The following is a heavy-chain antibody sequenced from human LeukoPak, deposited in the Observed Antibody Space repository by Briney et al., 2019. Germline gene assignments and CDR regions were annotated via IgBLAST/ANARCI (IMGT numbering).Heavy chain of an antibody. CDR3: ARGPRGYCSSTSCYFDN. CDR1: GFTFSSYS. CDR2: ISSSSSYI. Sequence: PGGSLRLSCAASGFTFSSYSMNWVRQAPGKGLEWVSSISSSSSYIYYADSVKGRFTISRDNAENSLYLQMNSLRAEDTAVYYCARGPRGYCSSTSCYFDNWGQGILVTVSS. V-gene: IGHV3-21*01. J-gene: IGHJ4*02. D-gene: IGHD2-2*01.